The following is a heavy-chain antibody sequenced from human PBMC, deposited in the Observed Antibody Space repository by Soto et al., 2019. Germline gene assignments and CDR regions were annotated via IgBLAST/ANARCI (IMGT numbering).Heavy chain of an antibody. CDR2: IWYDGSNK. Sequence: QMHLVESGGGVVQPGRSLTLSCVASGFTFTSYGIHGVRQAPGKGLEWVAVIWYDGSNKYYGDTGKGRFSISRDNSKNTGYRQKYSLRAEDTAVYYCARERRFLEGLDYWGQGTLVSVSS. D-gene: IGHD3-3*01. CDR3: ARERRFLEGLDY. CDR1: GFTFTSYG. J-gene: IGHJ4*02. V-gene: IGHV3-33*01.